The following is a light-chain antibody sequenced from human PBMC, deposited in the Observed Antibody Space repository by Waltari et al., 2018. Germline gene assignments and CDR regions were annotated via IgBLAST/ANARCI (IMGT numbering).Light chain of an antibody. CDR2: RNG. J-gene: IGLJ3*02. Sequence: QSVLTQPPSASGTPGQAVTISCSGSSSNIGTNVVNWYRLVPGTTPKLLIYRNGQRPSGVPDRVSGSQSGTSASLAISGLRSEDEGDYFCAACDDRLNGRWEFGGGTKLTV. CDR1: SSNIGTNV. CDR3: AACDDRLNGRWE. V-gene: IGLV1-44*01.